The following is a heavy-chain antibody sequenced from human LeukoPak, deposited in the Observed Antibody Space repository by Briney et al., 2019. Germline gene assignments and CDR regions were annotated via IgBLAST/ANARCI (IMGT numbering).Heavy chain of an antibody. CDR1: GLTFSSYW. J-gene: IGHJ4*02. D-gene: IGHD3-22*01. V-gene: IGHV3-74*01. Sequence: GGSLRLSCAASGLTFSSYWMHWVRQVPGKGLVWVSRISSDGSSTNYADSVKGRFTISRDNAKNTLYLQMNSLRAEDTAVYYCTTTMSSEPYYWGQGTLVTVSS. CDR2: ISSDGSST. CDR3: TTTMSSEPYY.